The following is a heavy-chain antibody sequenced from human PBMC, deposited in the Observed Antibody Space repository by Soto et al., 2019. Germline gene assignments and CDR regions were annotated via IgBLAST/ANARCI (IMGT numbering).Heavy chain of an antibody. J-gene: IGHJ4*02. CDR1: GFRFSDHY. CDR2: ISGGGTTI. D-gene: IGHD3-10*01. CDR3: AGDPYYYGSAF. Sequence: KPGGSLRLSCAASGFRFSDHYMTWIRQAPGKGLEWVSKISGGGTTIYYADSVKGRFTVSRDNAKNSLYLQMNSLRTEDTAVYYCAGDPYYYGSAFWGQGTLVTV. V-gene: IGHV3-11*01.